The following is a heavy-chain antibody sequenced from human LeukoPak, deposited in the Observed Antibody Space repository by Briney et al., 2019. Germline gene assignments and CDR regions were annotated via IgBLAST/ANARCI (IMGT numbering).Heavy chain of an antibody. CDR2: ITYSSSII. Sequence: GGSLRLSCAASGFTFSSYSMNWVRQAPGKGLERVSYITYSSSIIYYADSVKGRFTISRDNAKNSLYLQMNSLRAEDTAVYYCARGPSGYHNTGGQGTLVTVSS. D-gene: IGHD5-12*01. CDR3: ARGPSGYHNT. CDR1: GFTFSSYS. J-gene: IGHJ4*02. V-gene: IGHV3-48*01.